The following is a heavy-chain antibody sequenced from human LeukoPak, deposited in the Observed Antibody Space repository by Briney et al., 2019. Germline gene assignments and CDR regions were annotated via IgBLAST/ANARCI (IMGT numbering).Heavy chain of an antibody. J-gene: IGHJ6*03. CDR1: SDSISNYY. Sequence: SETLSLTCTVSSDSISNYYWNWVRHPPGKGLEWIGYIYYSGTTNYNPSLKSRVTISLDTSKNQFSLRLSSVTAADTAVYYCARAPRGYSGYDTKYYYYYYMDVWGKGTTVTISS. CDR3: ARAPRGYSGYDTKYYYYYYMDV. V-gene: IGHV4-59*01. CDR2: IYYSGTT. D-gene: IGHD5-12*01.